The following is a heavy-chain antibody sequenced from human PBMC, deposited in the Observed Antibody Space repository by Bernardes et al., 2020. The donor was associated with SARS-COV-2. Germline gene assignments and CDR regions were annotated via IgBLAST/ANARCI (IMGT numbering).Heavy chain of an antibody. V-gene: IGHV4-39*01. Sequence: SEPLSLTCTVSGDSISSRTYYWGWIRQSPGKGLEWIGSIYYSGGTYYNPSLKGRVTISVDTSKNQFSLRLSSPTAADAGVYYCARHPRRLQVSGSWFDPWGQGTLVNVSS. CDR2: IYYSGGT. CDR3: ARHPRRLQVSGSWFDP. CDR1: GDSISSRTYY. J-gene: IGHJ5*02. D-gene: IGHD1-26*01.